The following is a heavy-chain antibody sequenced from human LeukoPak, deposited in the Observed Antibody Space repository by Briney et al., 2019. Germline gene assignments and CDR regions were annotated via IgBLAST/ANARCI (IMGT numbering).Heavy chain of an antibody. CDR3: ARDVGSIVGGQAGR. D-gene: IGHD2-15*01. CDR2: IYYSGST. CDR1: GGSISSGGYY. V-gene: IGHV4-31*03. Sequence: SETLSLTCTVSGGSISSGGYYWSWIRQHPGKGLEWIGCIYYSGSTYYNPSLKSRVTISVDTSKNQFSLKLSSVTAADTAVYYCARDVGSIVGGQAGRWGQGTLVTVSS. J-gene: IGHJ4*02.